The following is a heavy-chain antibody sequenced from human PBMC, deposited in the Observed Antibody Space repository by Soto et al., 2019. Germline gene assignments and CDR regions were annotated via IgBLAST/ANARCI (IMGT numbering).Heavy chain of an antibody. CDR3: VRVFESYDFYS. CDR2: IWGDGSNK. J-gene: IGHJ4*02. D-gene: IGHD3-3*01. V-gene: IGHV3-33*01. Sequence: QVQLVESGGSVGQPGRSLRLSCAVSGFTFSTYGMQWVRQAPGKGLEWVAVIWGDGSNKYHADSVKDRFTISRDNTKNLLYLEMNSLRSEDTAVYYCVRVFESYDFYSWGQGTLVTVSS. CDR1: GFTFSTYG.